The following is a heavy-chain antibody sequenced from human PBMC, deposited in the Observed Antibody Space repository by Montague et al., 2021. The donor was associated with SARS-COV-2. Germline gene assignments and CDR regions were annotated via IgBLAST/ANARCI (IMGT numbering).Heavy chain of an antibody. CDR2: ISYDGSNK. CDR3: ARDGIYDSSGYYFDY. D-gene: IGHD3-22*01. Sequence: SLRLSCAAPGFTFSSYAMHWVRQAPGKGLEWVAVISYDGSNKYYADSVKGRFTISRDNSKNTLYLQMNSLRAEDTAVYYCARDGIYDSSGYYFDYWGQGTLVTVSS. CDR1: GFTFSSYA. V-gene: IGHV3-30-3*01. J-gene: IGHJ4*02.